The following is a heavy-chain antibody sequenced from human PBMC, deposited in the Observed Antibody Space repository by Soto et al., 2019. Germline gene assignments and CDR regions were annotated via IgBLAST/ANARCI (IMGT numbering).Heavy chain of an antibody. V-gene: IGHV4-61*01. CDR3: ARTTAVPNTHRSRYCFDY. Sequence: NPSETLSLTCSVSGGSVSNKTYYWSWIRQPPGKRLEWIGYVYYSGTTNYNPSLKSRVTISVDLSKNQFSLRLSSVTTADTALYYCARTTAVPNTHRSRYCFDYWGQGTLVTVSS. J-gene: IGHJ4*02. D-gene: IGHD4-17*01. CDR1: GGSVSNKTYY. CDR2: VYYSGTT.